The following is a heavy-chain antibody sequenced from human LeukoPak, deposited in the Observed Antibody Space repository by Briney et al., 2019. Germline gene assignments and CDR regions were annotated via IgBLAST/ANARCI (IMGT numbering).Heavy chain of an antibody. V-gene: IGHV1-2*02. CDR1: GYTFTGYY. J-gene: IGHJ6*03. Sequence: ASVKVSCKASGYTFTGYYMHWVRQAPGQGLEWMGWINPNSSGATYAQKFQGRVTMTTDTSTSTAYMELRSLRSDDTAVYYCARQWLEWSGSYYSYYYMDGWGKGTTVTVSS. D-gene: IGHD3-3*01. CDR3: ARQWLEWSGSYYSYYYMDG. CDR2: INPNSSGA.